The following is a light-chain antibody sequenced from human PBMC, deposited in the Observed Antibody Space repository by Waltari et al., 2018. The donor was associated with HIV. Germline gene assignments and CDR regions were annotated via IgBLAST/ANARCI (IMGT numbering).Light chain of an antibody. J-gene: IGLJ2*01. CDR1: SPNLGSNS. Sequence: QSVLTQPPSVSAAPGQKVTISCSGRSPNLGSNSVSWYQQLPGTAPKLLIYDNNKRPSGIPDRFSGSKSGTSATLGITGLQTGDEADYYCGTWDSSLSAYVVFGGGTKLTVL. V-gene: IGLV1-51*01. CDR2: DNN. CDR3: GTWDSSLSAYVV.